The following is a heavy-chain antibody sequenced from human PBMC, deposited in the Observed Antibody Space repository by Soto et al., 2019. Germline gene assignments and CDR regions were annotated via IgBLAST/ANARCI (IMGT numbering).Heavy chain of an antibody. CDR2: IYYSGST. CDR3: ARDVHRYSSSWYRGNWFDP. CDR1: GGSISSGGYY. D-gene: IGHD6-13*01. J-gene: IGHJ5*02. V-gene: IGHV4-31*03. Sequence: SETLSLTCTVSGGSISSGGYYWSWIRQHPGKGLEWIGYIYYSGSTYYNPSLKSRVTISVDTSKNQFSLKLSSVTAADTAVYYCARDVHRYSSSWYRGNWFDPWGQGTLVTV.